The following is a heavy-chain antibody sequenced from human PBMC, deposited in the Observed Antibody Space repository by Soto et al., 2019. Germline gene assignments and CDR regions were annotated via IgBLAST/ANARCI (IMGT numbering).Heavy chain of an antibody. V-gene: IGHV1-8*01. CDR3: VRGPPNWGFDF. Sequence: QVQLVQSGAEVKKPGASVKVSCKASGYSFTSYDLNWVRQTTAQGFEWLGWISPNSGNTGYAQKFQGRLTMTRDTSISTAYMELSSLNSEDTAVYYCVRGPPNWGFDFWGQGTLVAVSS. CDR2: ISPNSGNT. CDR1: GYSFTSYD. D-gene: IGHD7-27*01. J-gene: IGHJ4*02.